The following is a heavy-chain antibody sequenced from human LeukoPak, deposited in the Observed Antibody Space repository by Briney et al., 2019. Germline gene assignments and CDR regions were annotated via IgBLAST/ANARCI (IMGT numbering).Heavy chain of an antibody. CDR1: GGTFSSYA. Sequence: SVKVSCKASGGTFSSYAISWVRQAPGQGLEWMGGIIPIFGTANYAQKFQGRVMITADESTSTAYMELSSLRSEDTAVYYCASPGGAGTSPPTDYYGMDVWGQGTTVTVSS. CDR3: ASPGGAGTSPPTDYYGMDV. D-gene: IGHD2-2*01. J-gene: IGHJ6*02. CDR2: IIPIFGTA. V-gene: IGHV1-69*13.